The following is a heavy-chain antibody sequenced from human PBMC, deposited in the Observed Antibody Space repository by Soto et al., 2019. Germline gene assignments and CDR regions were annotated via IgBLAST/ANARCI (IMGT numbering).Heavy chain of an antibody. CDR1: GLTSSSCA. CDR2: ISYDGSNK. Sequence: QVQLVESGGAVVQPGGSRRLSCAAPGLTSSSCAMHWVRQAPGKGLEWVAVISYDGSNKYYADSVKGRFTISRDNSKNTLYLQMNSLRAEDTAVYYCAKDRSAAGNDWFDPWGQGTLVTVSS. V-gene: IGHV3-30*18. D-gene: IGHD6-13*01. CDR3: AKDRSAAGNDWFDP. J-gene: IGHJ5*02.